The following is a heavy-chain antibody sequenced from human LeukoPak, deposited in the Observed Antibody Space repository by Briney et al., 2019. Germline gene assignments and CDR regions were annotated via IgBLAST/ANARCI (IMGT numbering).Heavy chain of an antibody. J-gene: IGHJ4*02. CDR2: ISGSGGST. Sequence: PGGSLRLSCAASGFTFSSYGMSWVRQAPGKGLEWVSAISGSGGSTYYADSVKGRFTISRDNSKNTLYLQMNSLKTEDTAVYYCTTEWELGREVYWGQGTLVTVSS. V-gene: IGHV3-23*01. CDR3: TTEWELGREVY. CDR1: GFTFSSYG. D-gene: IGHD1-26*01.